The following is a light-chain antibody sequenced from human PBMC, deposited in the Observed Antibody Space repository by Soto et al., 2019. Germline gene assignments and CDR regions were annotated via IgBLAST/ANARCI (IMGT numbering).Light chain of an antibody. J-gene: IGKJ1*01. Sequence: IQMTQSPSTLSASVGDRVPITCRASQSVSDWLAWYQQKPGNPPKLLIYDTSRLKSAVPSRFSGSESGTEFTLTISSLQPDDFATYYCQQYDGYSTFGQGTKVDIK. V-gene: IGKV1-5*01. CDR2: DTS. CDR1: QSVSDW. CDR3: QQYDGYST.